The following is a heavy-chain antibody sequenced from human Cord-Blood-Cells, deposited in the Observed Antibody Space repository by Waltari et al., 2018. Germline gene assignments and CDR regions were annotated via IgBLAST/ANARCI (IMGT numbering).Heavy chain of an antibody. D-gene: IGHD3-10*01. CDR3: ARDSLWFGEWAFDI. J-gene: IGHJ3*02. Sequence: QLQLQESGPGLVKPSETLSLTCTVSGGSTSSSSYYWGWIRQPPGKGLEWIGSIYYSGRTYYNPSLKSRVTISVDTSKNQFSLKLSSVTAADTAVYYCARDSLWFGEWAFDIWGQGTMVTVSS. V-gene: IGHV4-39*02. CDR1: GGSTSSSSYY. CDR2: IYYSGRT.